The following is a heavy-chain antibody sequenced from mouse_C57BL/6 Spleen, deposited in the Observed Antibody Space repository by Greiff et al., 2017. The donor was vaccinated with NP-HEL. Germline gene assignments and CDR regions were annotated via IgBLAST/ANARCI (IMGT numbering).Heavy chain of an antibody. CDR1: GYTFTSYW. CDR3: AREGAGGSWFAY. CDR2: IDPSDSYT. Sequence: VQLQQSGAELVMPGASVKLSCKASGYTFTSYWMHWVKQRPGQGLEWIGEIDPSDSYTNYNQKFKGKSTLTVDKSSSTAYMQLSSLTSEDSAVYSCAREGAGGSWFAYWGQGTLVTVSA. J-gene: IGHJ3*01. V-gene: IGHV1-69*01.